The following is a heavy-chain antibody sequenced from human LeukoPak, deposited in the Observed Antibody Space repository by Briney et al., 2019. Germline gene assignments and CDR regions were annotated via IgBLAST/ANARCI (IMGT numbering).Heavy chain of an antibody. CDR1: GFKFSRYW. CDR3: ARDPDPIPGANFHY. D-gene: IGHD1-26*01. CDR2: INQDGSVK. Sequence: PGGSLRLSCAASGFKFSRYWMNWVRQAPGKGLEWVATINQDGSVKCYVDSVKGRFTISRDNTKNSLYLQMNSLTAEDTAVYYCARDPDPIPGANFHYWGQGTLVSVSS. V-gene: IGHV3-7*01. J-gene: IGHJ4*02.